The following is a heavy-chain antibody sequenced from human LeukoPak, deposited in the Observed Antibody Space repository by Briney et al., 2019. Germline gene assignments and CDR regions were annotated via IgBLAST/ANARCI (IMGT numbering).Heavy chain of an antibody. CDR1: GGYISSSIYY. CDR2: IYYTGST. D-gene: IGHD3-9*01. Sequence: PSETLSLTCTVSGGYISSSIYYWGWIRQPPGNGLEWIGSIYYTGSTYYNPSLKSRVTISVDTSKNQFSLKLSSVTAADTAVYYCARDLMDYDVSTGLHHYYMDVWGQGTTVTVSS. V-gene: IGHV4-39*07. J-gene: IGHJ6*02. CDR3: ARDLMDYDVSTGLHHYYMDV.